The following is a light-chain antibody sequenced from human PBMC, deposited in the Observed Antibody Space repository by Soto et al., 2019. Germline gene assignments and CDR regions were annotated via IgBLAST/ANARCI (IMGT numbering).Light chain of an antibody. Sequence: QSVLTQPASVSGSPGQSITISCTGTSSDVGNYNLVSWYQQHPGKAPKLMIYEVSNRPSGDSDRFSGSKSGNTASLTISGLQAEDEADYYCSSYTSSSTPYVFGSGTKVTVL. CDR3: SSYTSSSTPYV. CDR2: EVS. V-gene: IGLV2-14*02. CDR1: SSDVGNYNL. J-gene: IGLJ1*01.